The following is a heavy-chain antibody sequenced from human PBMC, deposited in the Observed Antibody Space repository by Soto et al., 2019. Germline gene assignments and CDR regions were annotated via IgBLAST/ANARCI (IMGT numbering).Heavy chain of an antibody. V-gene: IGHV4-4*02. J-gene: IGHJ6*02. CDR1: GGSISSSNW. CDR2: IYHSGST. Sequence: PSETLSLTCAVSGGSISSSNWWSWVRQPPGKGLEWIGEIYHSGSTNYNPSLKSRVTISVDKSKNQFSLKLSSVTAADTAVYYCARDPEALRQDYYYDGMDVWGQGTTVT. CDR3: ARDPEALRQDYYYDGMDV.